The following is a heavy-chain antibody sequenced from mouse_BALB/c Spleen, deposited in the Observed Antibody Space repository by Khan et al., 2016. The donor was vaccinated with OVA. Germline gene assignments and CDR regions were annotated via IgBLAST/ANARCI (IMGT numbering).Heavy chain of an antibody. Sequence: VQLKESGPGLVKPSQSLSLTCTVTGYSITSDYARNWNRQFPGNKLEWMDYISYSGSTNYNPALKSQTTITRDTSKNQFFLQLHSVTTEDTATYYCARDGSRYNYAMDYWGQGTSVTVSS. CDR1: GYSITSDYA. CDR3: ARDGSRYNYAMDY. D-gene: IGHD2-3*01. V-gene: IGHV3-2*02. CDR2: ISYSGST. J-gene: IGHJ4*01.